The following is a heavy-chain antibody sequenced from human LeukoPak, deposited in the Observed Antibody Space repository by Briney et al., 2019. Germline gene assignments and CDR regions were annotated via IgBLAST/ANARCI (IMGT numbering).Heavy chain of an antibody. J-gene: IGHJ6*02. D-gene: IGHD6-13*01. CDR1: GYTFTGYY. V-gene: IGHV1-2*02. CDR3: ARDRGYSSSWYKYYYYGMDV. Sequence: ASVKVSCKASGYTFTGYYMHWVRQAPGQGPEWMGWINPNSGGTNYAQKFQGRVTMTRDTSISTAYMELSRLRSDDTAVYYCARDRGYSSSWYKYYYYGMDVWGQGTTVTVSS. CDR2: INPNSGGT.